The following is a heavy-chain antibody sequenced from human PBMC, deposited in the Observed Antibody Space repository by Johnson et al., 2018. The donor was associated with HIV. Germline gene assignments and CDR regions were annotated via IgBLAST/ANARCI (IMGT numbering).Heavy chain of an antibody. V-gene: IGHV3-30*02. D-gene: IGHD3-22*01. CDR2: IRYDGSNN. J-gene: IGHJ3*02. CDR3: ATSGNYDDDAFDI. Sequence: QVQLVESGGGVVQPGRSLRLSCAASRFTFRSYGMHWVRQAPGKGLEWVAFIRYDGSNNYYGDSVKGRFTISRDNAKNTLYLQMNSLRAEDTAVYYCATSGNYDDDAFDIWGQGTMVTVSS. CDR1: RFTFRSYG.